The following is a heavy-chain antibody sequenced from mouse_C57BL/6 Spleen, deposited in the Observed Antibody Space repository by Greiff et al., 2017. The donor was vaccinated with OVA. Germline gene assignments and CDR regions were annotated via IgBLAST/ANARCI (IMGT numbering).Heavy chain of an antibody. J-gene: IGHJ1*03. V-gene: IGHV5-9-1*02. D-gene: IGHD2-2*01. CDR3: TMDGYDGWYFDV. Sequence: EVQVVESGEGLVKPGGSLKLSCAASGFTFSSYAMSWVRQTPEKRLEWVAYISSGGDYIYYADTVKGRFTISRDNAWKTLYLQMSSLKSENTAMYYCTMDGYDGWYFDVWGTGTTVTVSS. CDR1: GFTFSSYA. CDR2: ISSGGDYI.